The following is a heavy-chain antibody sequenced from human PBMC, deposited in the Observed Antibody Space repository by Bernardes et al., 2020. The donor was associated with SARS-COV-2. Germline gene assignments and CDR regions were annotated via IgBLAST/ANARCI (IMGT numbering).Heavy chain of an antibody. CDR2: INPSGGST. V-gene: IGHV1-46*01. J-gene: IGHJ4*02. Sequence: ATTKAACEAFGYTFTSNYMHWVRENPGQGLEWMGIINPSGGSTSYAQKFQGRVTMTRDTSTSTVYMELSSLRSEDTAVYYCARDKGYSSGWDRGYYFDYWGQGTLVTVS. CDR3: ARDKGYSSGWDRGYYFDY. CDR1: GYTFTSNY. D-gene: IGHD6-19*01.